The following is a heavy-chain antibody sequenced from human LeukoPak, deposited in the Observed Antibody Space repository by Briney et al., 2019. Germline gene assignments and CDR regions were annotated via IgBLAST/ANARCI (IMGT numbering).Heavy chain of an antibody. CDR3: ARDVGWGRGLFDY. CDR2: IYSGGST. J-gene: IGHJ4*02. D-gene: IGHD3-16*01. Sequence: GGSLRLSCAASGFTVSSNYMSWVRQAPGKGLEWVSVIYSGGSTYYADSVKGRFTISRDNSKNTLYLQMNSLRAEDTAVYYCARDVGWGRGLFDYWGQGTLVTVSP. CDR1: GFTVSSNY. V-gene: IGHV3-66*01.